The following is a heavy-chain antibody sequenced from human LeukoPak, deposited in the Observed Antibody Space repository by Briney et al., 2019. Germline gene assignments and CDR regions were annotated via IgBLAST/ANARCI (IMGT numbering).Heavy chain of an antibody. D-gene: IGHD4-23*01. CDR3: ARDLGLRGST. V-gene: IGHV3-74*01. CDR2: MYGDMREI. Sequence: PGGSLRLSCEVSGFTFSDSWMHWVRQTPGKGLVWLSRMYGDMREISYADSVKGRFTISRDNAKNTVYLQMHSLRGDDTAVYYCARDLGLRGSTWGQGTLVTVSS. CDR1: GFTFSDSW. J-gene: IGHJ5*02.